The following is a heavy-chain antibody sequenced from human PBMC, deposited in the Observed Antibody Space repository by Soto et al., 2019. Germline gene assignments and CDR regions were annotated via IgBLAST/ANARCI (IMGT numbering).Heavy chain of an antibody. CDR1: GGSFSGYY. CDR3: ARGGNSGYAY. Sequence: ETLSLTCAVYGGSFSGYYWSWIRQPPGKGLEWIGEINHSGSTNYNPSLKSRVTISVDTSKNQFSLKLSSVTAADTAVYYCARGGNSGYAYWGQGTLVTVS. CDR2: INHSGST. V-gene: IGHV4-34*01. D-gene: IGHD5-12*01. J-gene: IGHJ4*02.